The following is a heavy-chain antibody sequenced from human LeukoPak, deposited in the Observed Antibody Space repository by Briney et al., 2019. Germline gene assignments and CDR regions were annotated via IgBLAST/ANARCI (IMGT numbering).Heavy chain of an antibody. Sequence: SETLSLTCAVYGGSFSGYYWSWIRQPPGKGLEWIGEINHSGSTNYNPSLKSRVTISVDTSKNQFSLKLSSVTAADTAVYYCARESGSSWYRAVDYWGQGTLVTVSS. V-gene: IGHV4-34*01. CDR2: INHSGST. CDR3: ARESGSSWYRAVDY. J-gene: IGHJ4*02. D-gene: IGHD6-13*01. CDR1: GGSFSGYY.